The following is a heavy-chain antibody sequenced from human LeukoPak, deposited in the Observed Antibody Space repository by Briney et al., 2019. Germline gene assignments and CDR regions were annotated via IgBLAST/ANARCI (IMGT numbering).Heavy chain of an antibody. CDR3: ASPTIFGVVIYY. Sequence: GGSLRLSCAASGFSFSSYWMSWVRQAPGKGLEWVANIKKDGSEKYYVDFGKGRFTISRGNAKNSLYQKMNSLRAEDTDVYLCASPTIFGVVIYYWGQGTLVTVSS. J-gene: IGHJ4*02. D-gene: IGHD3-3*01. CDR1: GFSFSSYW. V-gene: IGHV3-7*01. CDR2: IKKDGSEK.